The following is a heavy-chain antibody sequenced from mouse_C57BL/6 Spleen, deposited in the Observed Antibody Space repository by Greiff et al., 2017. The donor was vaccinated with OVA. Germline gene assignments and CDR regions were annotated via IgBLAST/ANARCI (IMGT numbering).Heavy chain of an antibody. V-gene: IGHV1-26*01. J-gene: IGHJ3*01. D-gene: IGHD1-1*01. CDR2: INPNNGGT. CDR1: GYTFTDYY. Sequence: VQLQQSGPELVKPGASVKISCKASGYTFTDYYMNWVKQSHGTSLEWIGDINPNNGGTSYNQKFKGKATLTVDKSSSTAYMELRSLTSEDSAVYYGARDYYYGSSYHWFAYWGQGTLVTVSA. CDR3: ARDYYYGSSYHWFAY.